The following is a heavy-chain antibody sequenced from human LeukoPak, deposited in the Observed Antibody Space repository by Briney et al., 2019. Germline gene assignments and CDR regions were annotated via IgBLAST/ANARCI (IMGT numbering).Heavy chain of an antibody. V-gene: IGHV3-23*01. CDR3: AKIGVSGYNSGDYFDY. CDR2: FSDSAGTT. J-gene: IGHJ4*02. CDR1: GFTFSSYA. Sequence: GGSLRLSCAASGFTFSSYAMSWVRQAPGKGLEWVSVFSDSAGTTFYADSVKGRFTISRDSSKNTLYLQMNSLRAEDTAIYYCAKIGVSGYNSGDYFDYWGQGTLVTVSS. D-gene: IGHD6-19*01.